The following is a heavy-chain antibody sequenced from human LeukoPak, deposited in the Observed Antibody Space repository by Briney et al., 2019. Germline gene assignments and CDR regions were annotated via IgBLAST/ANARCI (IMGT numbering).Heavy chain of an antibody. D-gene: IGHD4-17*01. V-gene: IGHV1-18*01. Sequence: GAPVKVSCKASGYTFTSYGISWVRQAPGQGLEWMGWISAYNGNTNYAQKLQGRVTMTTDTSTSTAYMELRSLRSDDTAVYYCARAPGYGDVLGFAFDIWGQGTMVTVSS. CDR3: ARAPGYGDVLGFAFDI. CDR1: GYTFTSYG. J-gene: IGHJ3*02. CDR2: ISAYNGNT.